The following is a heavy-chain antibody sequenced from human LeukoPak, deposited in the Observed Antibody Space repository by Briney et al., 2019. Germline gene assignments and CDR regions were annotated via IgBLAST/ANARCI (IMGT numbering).Heavy chain of an antibody. CDR3: AREHVAAAGKDH. J-gene: IGHJ4*02. V-gene: IGHV4-30-4*01. CDR2: IYYIGST. Sequence: SQTLSLTCAVSGGSISSGDYYWSWVRQPPGKGLEWIGYIYYIGSTYYNPSLKSRVIISVDTSKNQFSLKLSSVTAADTAVYYCAREHVAAAGKDHWGQGTLVTVSS. D-gene: IGHD6-13*01. CDR1: GGSISSGDYY.